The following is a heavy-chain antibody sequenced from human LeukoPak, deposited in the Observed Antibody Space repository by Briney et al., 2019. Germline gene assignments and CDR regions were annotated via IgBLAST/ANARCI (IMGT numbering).Heavy chain of an antibody. Sequence: GGSLRLSCAASGFTFNTHWMHWVRQPPGKGLVWVSRISTGGTTTNYADSVKGRFTISRDNAKNTLFLQMNSLRVEDTAVYYCARDLNWNQVDYGGEGSLVTVSS. CDR2: ISTGGTTT. CDR3: ARDLNWNQVDY. J-gene: IGHJ4*02. V-gene: IGHV3-74*01. CDR1: GFTFNTHW. D-gene: IGHD1-20*01.